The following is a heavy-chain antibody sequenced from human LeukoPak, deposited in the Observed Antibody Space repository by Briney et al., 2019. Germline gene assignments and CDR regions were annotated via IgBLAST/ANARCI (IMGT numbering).Heavy chain of an antibody. Sequence: PSETLSLTCAVYGGSFSGYYWSWIRQPPGKGLEWIGEINHSGSTNYNPSLKSRVTTSVDTSKNQFSLKLSSVTAADTAVYYCARGSQVEMATSPRGDVWGQGTTVTVSS. CDR1: GGSFSGYY. CDR2: INHSGST. V-gene: IGHV4-34*01. J-gene: IGHJ6*02. D-gene: IGHD5-24*01. CDR3: ARGSQVEMATSPRGDV.